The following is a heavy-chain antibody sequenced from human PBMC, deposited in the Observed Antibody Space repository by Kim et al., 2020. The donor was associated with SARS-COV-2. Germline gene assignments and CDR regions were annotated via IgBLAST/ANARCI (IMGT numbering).Heavy chain of an antibody. Sequence: LKSRVTISVDTSKNQFSLKLSSVTAADTAVYYCARAPGGYIAAAGTFDYWGQGTLVTVSS. J-gene: IGHJ4*02. V-gene: IGHV4-59*01. CDR3: ARAPGGYIAAAGTFDY. D-gene: IGHD6-13*01.